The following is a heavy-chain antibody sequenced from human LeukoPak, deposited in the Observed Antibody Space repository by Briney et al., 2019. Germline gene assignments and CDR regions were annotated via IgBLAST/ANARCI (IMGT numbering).Heavy chain of an antibody. J-gene: IGHJ3*02. Sequence: ASVKVSRKVSGYTLTELSMHWVRQAPGKGLEWMGGFDPEDGETIYAQKFQGRVTMTEDTSTDTAYMELSSLRSEDTAVYYCATTYYYDSSGHGEAFDIWGQGTMVTVSS. V-gene: IGHV1-24*01. D-gene: IGHD3-22*01. CDR3: ATTYYYDSSGHGEAFDI. CDR1: GYTLTELS. CDR2: FDPEDGET.